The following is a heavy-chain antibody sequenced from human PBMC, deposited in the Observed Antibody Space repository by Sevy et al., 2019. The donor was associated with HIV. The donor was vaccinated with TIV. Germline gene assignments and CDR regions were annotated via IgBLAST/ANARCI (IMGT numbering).Heavy chain of an antibody. CDR3: ARDGGYCSGGSCYVGMDV. Sequence: ASVKVSCKASGGTFSSYAISWVRQAPGQGLEWMGGIIPIFGTANYAQKFQGRVTITADESTRKAYMELSSLRSEDTAVYYCARDGGYCSGGSCYVGMDVWGQGTTVTVSS. V-gene: IGHV1-69*13. CDR2: IIPIFGTA. J-gene: IGHJ6*02. CDR1: GGTFSSYA. D-gene: IGHD2-15*01.